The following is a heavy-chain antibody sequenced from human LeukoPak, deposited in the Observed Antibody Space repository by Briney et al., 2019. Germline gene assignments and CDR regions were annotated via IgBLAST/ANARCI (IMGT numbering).Heavy chain of an antibody. J-gene: IGHJ4*02. CDR3: ARCPMIVRCLDY. CDR2: INHSGST. V-gene: IGHV4-34*01. CDR1: GGSISSYY. Sequence: SETLSLTCTVSGGSISSYYWSWIRQPPGKGLEWIGEINHSGSTNYNPSLKSRVTISVDTSKNQFSLKLSSVTAADTAVYYCARCPMIVRCLDYWGQGTLVTVSS. D-gene: IGHD3-22*01.